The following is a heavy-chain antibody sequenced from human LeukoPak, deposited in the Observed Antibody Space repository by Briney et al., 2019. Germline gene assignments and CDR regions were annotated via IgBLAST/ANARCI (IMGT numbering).Heavy chain of an antibody. V-gene: IGHV3-21*01. J-gene: IGHJ4*02. D-gene: IGHD2-21*01. CDR2: ISSSSSYI. CDR1: GFTFSSYS. CDR3: ALVCRQQRSLVMKDAFDY. Sequence: GGSLRLSCAASGFTFSSYSMNWVRQAPGKGLEWVSSISSSSSYIYYADSVKGRFTISRDNAKNSLYLQMNSLRAEDSCVVYCALVCRQQRSLVMKDAFDYWGQGTLVTVSS.